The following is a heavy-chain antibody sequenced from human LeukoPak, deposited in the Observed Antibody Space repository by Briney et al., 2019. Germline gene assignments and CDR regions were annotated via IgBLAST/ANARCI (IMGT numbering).Heavy chain of an antibody. J-gene: IGHJ4*02. V-gene: IGHV3-15*01. Sequence: GGSLRLSCAASGFTFNSYAMSWVRQAPGSGLEWVGRIKSKTEGGTTHYAAPVKGRFIISRDDSKNTLYLQMNSLRAEDTAVYYCAKDRVGAILYFDYWGLGTLDTVSS. CDR1: GFTFNSYA. CDR2: IKSKTEGGTT. D-gene: IGHD1-26*01. CDR3: AKDRVGAILYFDY.